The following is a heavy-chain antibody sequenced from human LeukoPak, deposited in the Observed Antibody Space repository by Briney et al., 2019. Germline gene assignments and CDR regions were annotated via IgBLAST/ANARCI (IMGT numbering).Heavy chain of an antibody. CDR2: IYYSGST. J-gene: IGHJ4*02. D-gene: IGHD2-15*01. CDR3: ASSGQTSQSNY. V-gene: IGHV4-59*12. CDR1: GGSISSYY. Sequence: PSETLSLTCTVSGGSISSYYWSWIRQPPGKGLEWIGYIYYSGSTNYNPSLKSRVTISVDTSKNHFSLRLSSVTAADTAVYYCASSGQTSQSNYWGQGTLVTVSS.